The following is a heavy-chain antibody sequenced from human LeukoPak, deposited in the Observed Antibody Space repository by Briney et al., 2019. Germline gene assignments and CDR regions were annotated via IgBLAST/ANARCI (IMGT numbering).Heavy chain of an antibody. V-gene: IGHV4-59*10. CDR3: ARGSRWGLYYFDY. Sequence: SETLSLTCAVYGGSFSGYYWSWIRQPAGKGLEWIGRIYTSGSTNYNPSLKSRVTMSVDTSKNQFSLKLSSVTAADTAVYYCARGSRWGLYYFDYWGQGTLVTVSS. D-gene: IGHD4-23*01. CDR2: IYTSGST. J-gene: IGHJ4*02. CDR1: GGSFSGYY.